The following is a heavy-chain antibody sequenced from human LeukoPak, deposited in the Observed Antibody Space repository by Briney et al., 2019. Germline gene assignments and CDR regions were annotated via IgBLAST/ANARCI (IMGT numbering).Heavy chain of an antibody. V-gene: IGHV4-39*07. J-gene: IGHJ4*02. CDR1: GGSISSSSYY. Sequence: SETLSLTCTVSGGSISSSSYYWGWIRHPPGKGLEWMGRIYYSGSTYYNPSLKSRVTISVDTYKNQFSLKMSSVTAADTAVYYCARGVLRSGYDLWGYWGQGTLVTVSS. D-gene: IGHD5-12*01. CDR3: ARGVLRSGYDLWGY. CDR2: IYYSGST.